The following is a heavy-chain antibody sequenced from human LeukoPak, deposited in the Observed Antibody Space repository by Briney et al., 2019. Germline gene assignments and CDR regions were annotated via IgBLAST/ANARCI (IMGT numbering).Heavy chain of an antibody. D-gene: IGHD5-18*01. Sequence: SETLSLTCAVYGGSFSGYYWSWIRQPPGKGLEWIGEINHSGSTNYNPSLKSRVTISVDTSKNQFPLKLSSVTAADTAVYYCSSGYSYAFDYWGQGTLVTVSS. CDR1: GGSFSGYY. V-gene: IGHV4-34*01. CDR2: INHSGST. CDR3: SSGYSYAFDY. J-gene: IGHJ4*02.